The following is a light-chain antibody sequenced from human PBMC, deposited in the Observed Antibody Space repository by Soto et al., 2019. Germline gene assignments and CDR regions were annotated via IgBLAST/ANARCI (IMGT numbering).Light chain of an antibody. CDR2: AAS. V-gene: IGKV1-9*01. CDR1: QGISSY. CDR3: QQLT. Sequence: DIQLTQSPSFLSASVGDRVTITCRASQGISSYLAWYQQKPGKAPKLLIYAASILQSGVPSRFSGSGSGTEFTLTISSLQPEDFATYYCQQLTFGGGTKVEIK. J-gene: IGKJ4*01.